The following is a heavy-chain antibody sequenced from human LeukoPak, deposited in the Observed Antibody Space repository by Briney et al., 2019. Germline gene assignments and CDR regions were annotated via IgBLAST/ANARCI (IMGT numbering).Heavy chain of an antibody. CDR2: INHSGST. V-gene: IGHV4-34*01. CDR1: GGSFSGYY. D-gene: IGHD6-6*01. CDR3: AGPGAARIY. Sequence: PSETLSLTCAVYGGSFSGYYWSWIRQPPGKGLEWIGEINHSGSTYYNPSLKSRVTISADTSKNQFSLKLSSVTAADTAVYYCAGPGAARIYWGQGTLVTVS. J-gene: IGHJ4*02.